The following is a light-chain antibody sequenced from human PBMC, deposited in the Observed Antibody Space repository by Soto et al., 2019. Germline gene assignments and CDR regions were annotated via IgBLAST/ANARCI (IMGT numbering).Light chain of an antibody. V-gene: IGLV2-8*01. Sequence: QSVLTQPPSASGSPGQSVTISCTGTSNDVGGYNYVSWFQHHPGKAPKLIISEVNKRPSGVPDRFSGSKSGNTAPLTVSGLQAEDEADYYCTSYGGRDNLIFGGGTKLTVL. J-gene: IGLJ2*01. CDR2: EVN. CDR1: SNDVGGYNY. CDR3: TSYGGRDNLI.